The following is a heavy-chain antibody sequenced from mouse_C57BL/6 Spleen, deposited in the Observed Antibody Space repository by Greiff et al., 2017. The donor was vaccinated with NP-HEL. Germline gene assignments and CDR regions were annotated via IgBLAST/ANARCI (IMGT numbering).Heavy chain of an antibody. D-gene: IGHD1-1*01. J-gene: IGHJ4*01. CDR1: GYSITSGYY. V-gene: IGHV3-6*01. CDR3: ARDRSNYYGRRTNGYAMDY. Sequence: EVKLQESGPGLVKPSQSLSLTCSVTGYSITSGYYWNWIRQFPGNKLEWMGYISYDGSNNYNPSLKNRISITRDTSKNQFFLKLNSVTTEDTATYYCARDRSNYYGRRTNGYAMDYWGQGTSVTVSS. CDR2: ISYDGSN.